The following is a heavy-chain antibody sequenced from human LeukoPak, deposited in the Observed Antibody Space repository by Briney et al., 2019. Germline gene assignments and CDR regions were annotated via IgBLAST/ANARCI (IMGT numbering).Heavy chain of an antibody. Sequence: ASVKVSCKASGYTFTSYGISWVRQAPGQGLERMGWISAYNGNTNYAQKLQGRVTMTTDTSTSTAYMELRSLRSDDTAVYYCARDGVGPFSERHFIWGQGTLVTVSS. V-gene: IGHV1-18*01. CDR3: ARDGVGPFSERHFI. CDR2: ISAYNGNT. J-gene: IGHJ4*02. D-gene: IGHD2/OR15-2a*01. CDR1: GYTFTSYG.